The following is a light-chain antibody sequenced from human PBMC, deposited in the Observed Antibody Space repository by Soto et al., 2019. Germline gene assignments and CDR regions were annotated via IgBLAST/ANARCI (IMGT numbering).Light chain of an antibody. V-gene: IGLV1-44*01. CDR3: AVWDDSLNGPL. CDR1: NSNIGSNT. Sequence: QSVLTQPPSASETPGQRVTISCSGRNSNIGSNTVHWYQQLPGTAPNLLIHSNNQRPSGIPDRFAGSKSGTSASLAVSGLQSEDEADYYCAVWDDSLNGPLCGGGTKLTVL. CDR2: SNN. J-gene: IGLJ3*02.